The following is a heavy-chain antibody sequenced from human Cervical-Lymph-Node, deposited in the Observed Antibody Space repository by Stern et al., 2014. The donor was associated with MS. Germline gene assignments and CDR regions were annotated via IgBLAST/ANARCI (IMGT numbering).Heavy chain of an antibody. CDR3: ARDAGHSMATIVGGAFDI. V-gene: IGHV3-21*01. CDR1: GFTFSSYS. D-gene: IGHD5-24*01. Sequence: VQLVESGGGLVKPGGSLRLSCAASGFTFSSYSMNWVRQAPGKGLEWVSSISSSSSYIYYAGSVKGRFTISRDNAKNSLYLQMNSLRAEDTAVYYCARDAGHSMATIVGGAFDIWGQGTMVTVSS. J-gene: IGHJ3*02. CDR2: ISSSSSYI.